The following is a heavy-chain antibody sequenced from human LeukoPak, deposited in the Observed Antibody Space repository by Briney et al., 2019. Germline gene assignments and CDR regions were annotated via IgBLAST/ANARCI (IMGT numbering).Heavy chain of an antibody. CDR1: GFTFSNYI. CDR2: ISSSSSYI. D-gene: IGHD3-10*01. J-gene: IGHJ6*02. CDR3: ARETVDDASGRADGRDV. Sequence: WGSLPLSCAASGFTFSNYILNWVRQPPGKGLEWVSSISSSSSYIYYADSVKGRFTIARDNAKNSMYLQMNSLRGEDTAVYNCARETVDDASGRADGRDVWGQGSTVTVYS. V-gene: IGHV3-21*01.